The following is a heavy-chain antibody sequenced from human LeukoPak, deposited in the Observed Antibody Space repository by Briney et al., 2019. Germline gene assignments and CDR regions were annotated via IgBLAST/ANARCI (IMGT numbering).Heavy chain of an antibody. CDR1: GGSLSSYY. D-gene: IGHD4-17*01. J-gene: IGHJ5*02. CDR2: IYYSGST. CDR3: ARDLATVTPES. Sequence: PSETLSLTCTVSGGSLSSYYWSWIRQPPGKGLEWIGYIYYSGSTNYNPSLKSRVIISVDTSKNQFSLKLTSVTAADTAVYYCARDLATVTPESWGQGTLVTVSS. V-gene: IGHV4-59*01.